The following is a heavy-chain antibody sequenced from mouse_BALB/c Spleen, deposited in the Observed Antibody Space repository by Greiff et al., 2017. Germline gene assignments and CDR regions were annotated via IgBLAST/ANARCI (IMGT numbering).Heavy chain of an antibody. CDR1: GFTFSSFG. Sequence: EVQGVESGGGLVQPGGSRKLSCAASGFTFSSFGMHWVRQAPEKGLEWVAYISSGISTIYYADTVKGRFTISRDNPKNTLFLQMTSLRSEDTAMYYCARDGNYVVDYWGQGTTLTVSS. V-gene: IGHV5-17*02. CDR2: ISSGISTI. CDR3: ARDGNYVVDY. J-gene: IGHJ2*01. D-gene: IGHD2-1*01.